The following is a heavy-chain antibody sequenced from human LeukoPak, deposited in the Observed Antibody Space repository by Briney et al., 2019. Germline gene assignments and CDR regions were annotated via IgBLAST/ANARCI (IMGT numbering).Heavy chain of an antibody. V-gene: IGHV1-3*01. CDR3: ASPGYSSGWYENYFDY. J-gene: IGHJ4*02. CDR2: INAGNGNT. CDR1: GYTFTSYA. Sequence: GASVKVSCKASGYTFTSYAMHWVRQASGQRLEWMGWINAGNGNTKYSQKFQGRVTITRDTSASTAYMELSSLRSEDTAVYYCASPGYSSGWYENYFDYWGQGTLVTVSS. D-gene: IGHD6-19*01.